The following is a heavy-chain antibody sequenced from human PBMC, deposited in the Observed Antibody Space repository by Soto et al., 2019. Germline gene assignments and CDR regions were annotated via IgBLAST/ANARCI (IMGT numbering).Heavy chain of an antibody. CDR3: ARGAYSSSWYWFDP. Sequence: SEILSLTCTVSGGSISSYYWSWIRQPPGKGLEWIGYIYYSGSTNYNPSLKSRVTISVDTSKNQFSLKLSSVTAADTAVYYCARGAYSSSWYWFDPWGQGTLVTVSS. J-gene: IGHJ5*02. D-gene: IGHD6-13*01. V-gene: IGHV4-59*01. CDR2: IYYSGST. CDR1: GGSISSYY.